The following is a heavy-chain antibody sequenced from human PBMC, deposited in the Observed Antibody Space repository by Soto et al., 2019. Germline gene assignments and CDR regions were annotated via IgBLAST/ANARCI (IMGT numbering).Heavy chain of an antibody. V-gene: IGHV1-2*02. D-gene: IGHD2-21*02. CDR3: VYYCAKSNNCGDHYFQYGLDV. Sequence: ASVKVSCKASGYRFTGYGLHWVRQAPGQGLQWMGWINPKSGATDYAQKFQGRVTMTREMTTNTAYLELSGLRSDDTAYDTAVYYCAKSNNCGDHYFQYGLDVWGQGTTVTVSS. CDR2: INPKSGAT. CDR1: GYRFTGYG. J-gene: IGHJ6*02.